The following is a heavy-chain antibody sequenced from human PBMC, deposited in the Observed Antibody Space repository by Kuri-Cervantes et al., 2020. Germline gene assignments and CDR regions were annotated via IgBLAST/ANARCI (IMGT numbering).Heavy chain of an antibody. V-gene: IGHV3-30-3*01. CDR2: ISYDGSNK. CDR1: GFTFSSYA. D-gene: IGHD3-10*01. J-gene: IGHJ4*02. Sequence: LSLTCAASGFTFSSYAMHWVRQAPGKGLEWAAVISYDGSNKYYADSVKGRFTISRDNSKNTLYLQMNSLRAEDTAVYYCASSSSRGPRQLWFGYWGQGTLVTVSS. CDR3: ASSSSRGPRQLWFGY.